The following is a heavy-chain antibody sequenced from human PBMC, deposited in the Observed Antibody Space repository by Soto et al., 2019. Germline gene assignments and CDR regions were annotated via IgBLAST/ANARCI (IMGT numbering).Heavy chain of an antibody. V-gene: IGHV4-31*03. Sequence: TLSLTCTVSGGSISSDANFWSWIRQLPGRGLEWIGYISYTGRTYYTPSLNSRLTISLDTSKNLFSLRLSAVTAADTAVYFCARGSFSSSSSWFDPWGQGTLVTVSS. CDR2: ISYTGRT. CDR1: GGSISSDANF. J-gene: IGHJ5*02. D-gene: IGHD6-6*01. CDR3: ARGSFSSSSSWFDP.